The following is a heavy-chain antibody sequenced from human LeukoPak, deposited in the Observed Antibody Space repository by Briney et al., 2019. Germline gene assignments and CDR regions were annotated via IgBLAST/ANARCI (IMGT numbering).Heavy chain of an antibody. CDR2: ISTYNGDT. Sequence: ASVKVSSKASGYTFTRYAITWVRQAPGQGLEWMGWISTYNGDTKYAQNLQGRVTLTTDTSTATAYMELRSLRSDDTAVYYCTRDPSNTSGWTPYFDYWGQGTLVTVSS. D-gene: IGHD6-19*01. V-gene: IGHV1-18*01. CDR3: TRDPSNTSGWTPYFDY. CDR1: GYTFTRYA. J-gene: IGHJ4*02.